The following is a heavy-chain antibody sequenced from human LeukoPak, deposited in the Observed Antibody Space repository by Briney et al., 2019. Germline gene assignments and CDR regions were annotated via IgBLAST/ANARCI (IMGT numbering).Heavy chain of an antibody. CDR2: IYYSGST. CDR3: ARGYGSGSYYKSGFDY. Sequence: SETLSLTCTVSGGSISSYYWSWIRQPPGKGLEWIGYIYYSGSTNYNPSLKSRVTISVDTSKNQFSLKLSSVTAADTAVYYCARGYGSGSYYKSGFDYWGQGTLVTVSS. V-gene: IGHV4-59*12. J-gene: IGHJ4*02. CDR1: GGSISSYY. D-gene: IGHD3-10*01.